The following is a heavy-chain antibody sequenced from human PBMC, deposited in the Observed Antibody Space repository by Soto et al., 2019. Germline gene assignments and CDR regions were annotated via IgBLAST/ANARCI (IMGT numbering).Heavy chain of an antibody. CDR3: AREGYCSSTSCYTPHYYYYGMDV. CDR1: GXTFSSYA. CDR2: ISYDGSNK. D-gene: IGHD2-2*02. Sequence: LSLSFAASGXTFSSYAMHWVRQAPGKGLEWVAVISYDGSNKYYADSVKGRFTISRDNSKNTLYLQMNSLRSEDTAVYYCAREGYCSSTSCYTPHYYYYGMDVWGQGTTVTVSS. J-gene: IGHJ6*02. V-gene: IGHV3-30-3*01.